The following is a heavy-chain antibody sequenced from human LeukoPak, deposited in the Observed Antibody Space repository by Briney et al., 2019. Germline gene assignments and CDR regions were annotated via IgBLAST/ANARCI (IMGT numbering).Heavy chain of an antibody. Sequence: GASVKVSCKASGYTFTGYHMHWVRQAPGQGLEWMGRINSNSGDTNYAQKFQGRVTMTRDTSISTAYMELSRLRSDDTAVYNCARDYCSSTSCLFDYWGQGTLVTVSS. CDR3: ARDYCSSTSCLFDY. CDR2: INSNSGDT. J-gene: IGHJ4*02. D-gene: IGHD2-2*01. CDR1: GYTFTGYH. V-gene: IGHV1-2*06.